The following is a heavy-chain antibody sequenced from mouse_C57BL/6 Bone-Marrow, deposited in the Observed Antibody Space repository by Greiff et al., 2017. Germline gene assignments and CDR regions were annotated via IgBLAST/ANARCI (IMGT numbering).Heavy chain of an antibody. CDR2: IWSGGST. J-gene: IGHJ2*01. Sequence: QVQLQQSGPGLVQPSQSLSITCTVSGFSLTSYGVHWVRQSPGKGLEWLGVIWSGGSTDYNAAFISRLSISKDNSKSQVFCKMNSLQADDTAIYYCARGESITTVVAYYFDYWGQGTTLTVSS. CDR3: ARGESITTVVAYYFDY. V-gene: IGHV2-2*01. CDR1: GFSLTSYG. D-gene: IGHD1-1*01.